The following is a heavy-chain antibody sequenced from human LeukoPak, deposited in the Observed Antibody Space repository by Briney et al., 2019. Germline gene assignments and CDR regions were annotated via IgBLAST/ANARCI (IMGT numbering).Heavy chain of an antibody. Sequence: SETLSLTCTVSGASISSWYWSWIRQSPGKGLEWIGYIYGSGNTNYNPSLKSRITMSTDTSKNQFSLELTSVTAADTATYYCARETTLAGFASGLGFNYWGQGILVTVSS. CDR1: GASISSWY. D-gene: IGHD6-19*01. CDR3: ARETTLAGFASGLGFNY. CDR2: IYGSGNT. J-gene: IGHJ4*02. V-gene: IGHV4-59*01.